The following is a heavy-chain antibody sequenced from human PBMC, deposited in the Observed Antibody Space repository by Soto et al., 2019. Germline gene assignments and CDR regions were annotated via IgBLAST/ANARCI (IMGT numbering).Heavy chain of an antibody. CDR2: IHYSGST. Sequence: SETLSLTCTVSGASIGSYYWSWIRQPPGKGLEWIGYIHYSGSTKYNSSLKSRVTISIDTSKNQFSLKLSSVTAADTAVYYCARVGWTSVGYYFDYWGLGALVTVSS. J-gene: IGHJ4*02. CDR1: GASIGSYY. D-gene: IGHD1-26*01. V-gene: IGHV4-59*01. CDR3: ARVGWTSVGYYFDY.